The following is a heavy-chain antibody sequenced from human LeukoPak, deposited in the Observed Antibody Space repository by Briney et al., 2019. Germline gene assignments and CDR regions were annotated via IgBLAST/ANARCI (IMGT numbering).Heavy chain of an antibody. V-gene: IGHV3-53*01. J-gene: IGHJ4*02. CDR1: GFTVSSNY. CDR3: ARDRGGSAPYYFDY. Sequence: GGSLRLSCAASGFTVSSNYMSWVRQAPGKGLEWVSVIYSGGSTYYADSVKGRFTISRDNSKNTLYLQMDSLRAEDTAVYYCARDRGGSAPYYFDYWGQGTLVTVSS. D-gene: IGHD2-15*01. CDR2: IYSGGST.